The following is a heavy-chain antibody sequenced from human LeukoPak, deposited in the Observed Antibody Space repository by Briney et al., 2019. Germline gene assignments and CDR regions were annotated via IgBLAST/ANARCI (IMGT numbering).Heavy chain of an antibody. CDR3: ARGTEGGYYYLYYYYYGMDV. V-gene: IGHV4-59*01. Sequence: SETLSLTCTVSGGSISSYYWSWIRQPPGKGLEWIGYIYYSGSTNYNPSLKSRVTISVDTSKNQFSLKLSSVTAADTAVYYCARGTEGGYYYLYYYYYGMDVWGQGTTVTVSS. J-gene: IGHJ6*02. D-gene: IGHD3-22*01. CDR1: GGSISSYY. CDR2: IYYSGST.